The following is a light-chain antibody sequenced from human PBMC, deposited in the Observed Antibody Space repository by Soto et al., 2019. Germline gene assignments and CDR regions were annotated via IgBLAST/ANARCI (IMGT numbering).Light chain of an antibody. Sequence: DIQMTQSPSSLSASVGDRLTITCRASQSIDNNLNWYQQKPGKAPKLLIYETSILQSGVPSRFSGSGSGTDFTLTISSLQPEDFATYYCQQTYSTPPTFGHGTKVDIK. CDR1: QSIDNN. CDR3: QQTYSTPPT. V-gene: IGKV1-39*01. CDR2: ETS. J-gene: IGKJ1*01.